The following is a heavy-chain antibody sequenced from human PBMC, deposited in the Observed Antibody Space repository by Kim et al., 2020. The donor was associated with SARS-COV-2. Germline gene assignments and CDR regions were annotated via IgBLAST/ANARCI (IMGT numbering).Heavy chain of an antibody. CDR2: GST. J-gene: IGHJ5*02. Sequence: GSTYYNPSLQGRVTISVDTSKNQFSLKLSSVTAADTAVYYCAREWQGWFDPWGQGTLVTVSS. V-gene: IGHV4-31*02. CDR3: AREWQGWFDP.